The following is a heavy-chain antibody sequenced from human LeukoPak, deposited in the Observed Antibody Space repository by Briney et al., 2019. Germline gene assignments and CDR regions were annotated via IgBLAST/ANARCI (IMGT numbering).Heavy chain of an antibody. V-gene: IGHV3-48*01. CDR3: ARGSFVTLGTFDY. D-gene: IGHD1-1*01. Sequence: PGGSLRLSCAASGFTFSSYWMHWVRHAPGKGLEWVSYISSSSSTIYYADSVKGRFTISRDNAKNSLYLQMNSLRAEDTAVYYCARGSFVTLGTFDYWGQGTLVTVSS. J-gene: IGHJ4*02. CDR1: GFTFSSYW. CDR2: ISSSSSTI.